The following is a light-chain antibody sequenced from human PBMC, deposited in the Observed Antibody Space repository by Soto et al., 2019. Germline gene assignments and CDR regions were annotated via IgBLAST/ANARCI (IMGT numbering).Light chain of an antibody. J-gene: IGKJ4*01. CDR2: DDS. CDR3: QQYNSYPLT. V-gene: IGKV1-5*01. Sequence: DIQMTQSPSTLSASVGDRVTITCRASQSISSWMAWYQQKPGKAPKLLIYDDSILESGVTSRFSGSGSGTEFTLTISSLHPDDFATYYCQQYNSYPLTFGGGTKVEIK. CDR1: QSISSW.